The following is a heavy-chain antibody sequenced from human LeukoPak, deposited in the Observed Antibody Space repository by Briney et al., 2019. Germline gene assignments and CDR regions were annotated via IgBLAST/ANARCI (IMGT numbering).Heavy chain of an antibody. CDR1: GGSFSGYY. V-gene: IGHV4-34*01. CDR2: INHSGST. J-gene: IGHJ3*02. D-gene: IGHD3-22*01. CDR3: ARGPYSYDSSGAFDI. Sequence: PSQTLSLTCAVYGGSFSGYYWSWIRQPPGKGLEWIGEINHSGSTNYNPSLKSRITISVDTSKNQFSLKLSSVTAADTAVYYCARGPYSYDSSGAFDIWGQGTMVTVSS.